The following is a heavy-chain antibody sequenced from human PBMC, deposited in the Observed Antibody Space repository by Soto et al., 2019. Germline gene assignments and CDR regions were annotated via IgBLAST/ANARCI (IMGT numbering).Heavy chain of an antibody. V-gene: IGHV6-1*01. Sequence: SQTLSLTCAISGDRVSSNSTAWNWIRQSPSRGLEWLGRTYYRSKWFNDYAMSVKSRISISADTPENHFSLHLNSVTPDDTAVYYCVRGSQLLVIPEYYYGMDVWGQGTTVTV. CDR2: TYYRSKWFN. D-gene: IGHD6-13*01. CDR3: VRGSQLLVIPEYYYGMDV. CDR1: GDRVSSNSTA. J-gene: IGHJ6*02.